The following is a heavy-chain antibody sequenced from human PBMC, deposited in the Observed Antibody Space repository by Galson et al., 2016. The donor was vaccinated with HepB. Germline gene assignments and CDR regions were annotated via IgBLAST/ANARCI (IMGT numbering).Heavy chain of an antibody. V-gene: IGHV3-23*01. CDR2: ITGTGGRV. CDR3: ASYGANSGSDY. J-gene: IGHJ4*02. D-gene: IGHD4-23*01. Sequence: SLRLSCAASGFTFSDYAMSWVRQAPGKGLEWVAAITGTGGRVHYADSVKGRFTISRDNSKNTVYLQMNSLRAEDTAVYYCASYGANSGSDYWGPGTRGPVSS. CDR1: GFTFSDYA.